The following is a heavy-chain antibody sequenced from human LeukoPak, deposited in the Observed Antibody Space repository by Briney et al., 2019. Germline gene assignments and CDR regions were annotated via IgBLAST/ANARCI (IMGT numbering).Heavy chain of an antibody. V-gene: IGHV4-59*08. J-gene: IGHJ4*02. CDR2: IYYSGST. D-gene: IGHD3-10*01. CDR3: ARHYGSGSYYLDY. Sequence: PSETLSLTCTVSGGSISSYYWSWIRQPPGKGLEWIGYIYYSGSTNYNPSLKSRVTISVDTSKNQFSLKLSSVTAADTAVYYCARHYGSGSYYLDYWGQGTLVTVSP. CDR1: GGSISSYY.